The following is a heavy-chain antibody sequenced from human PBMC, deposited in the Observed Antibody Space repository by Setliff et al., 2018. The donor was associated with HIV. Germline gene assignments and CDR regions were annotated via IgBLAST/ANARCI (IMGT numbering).Heavy chain of an antibody. CDR2: IKHSGST. Sequence: SETLSLTCAVHGGSFSDYYWTWIRQPPGKGLEWIGEIKHSGSTYYNPSLKSRVTISVDTSKNQFSLKLSSVTAADTAVYYCARGKQQLGLYYYYYYMDVWGKGTTVTVSS. CDR3: ARGKQQLGLYYYYYYMDV. D-gene: IGHD6-13*01. CDR1: GGSFSDYY. J-gene: IGHJ6*03. V-gene: IGHV4-34*01.